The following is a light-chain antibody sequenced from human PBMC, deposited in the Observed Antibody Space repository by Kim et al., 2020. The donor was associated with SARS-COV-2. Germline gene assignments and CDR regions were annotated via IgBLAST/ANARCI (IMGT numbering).Light chain of an antibody. J-gene: IGLJ1*01. CDR3: NSRDSSGNHPCV. V-gene: IGLV3-19*01. CDR2: GNN. CDR1: SLSSYY. Sequence: SSELTQDPAASVALGQTVRITCQGDSLSSYYASWYQQKPGQAPVLLIYGNNKRPSGIPDRFSASRSGNTASLTITGAQAEDEADYYCNSRDSSGNHPCVFGTGTKVTVL.